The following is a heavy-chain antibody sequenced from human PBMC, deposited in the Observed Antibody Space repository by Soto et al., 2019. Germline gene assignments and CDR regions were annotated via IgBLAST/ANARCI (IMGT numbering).Heavy chain of an antibody. D-gene: IGHD2-15*01. CDR1: GGSISSYY. J-gene: IGHJ6*03. CDR3: AASFPRGYCSGGSCYSLHYYCYYMDV. CDR2: IYYSGST. V-gene: IGHV4-59*01. Sequence: SETQSLTCTVSGGSISSYYWSWIRQPPGKGLEWIGYIYYSGSTNYNPSLKSRVTISVDTSKNQFSLKLSSVTAADTAVYYCAASFPRGYCSGGSCYSLHYYCYYMDVWGRGTTVTVSS.